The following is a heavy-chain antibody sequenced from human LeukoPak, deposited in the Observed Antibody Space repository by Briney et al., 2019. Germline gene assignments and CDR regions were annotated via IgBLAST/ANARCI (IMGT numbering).Heavy chain of an antibody. CDR1: GGSISSGSYY. V-gene: IGHV4-61*02. Sequence: NSSQTLSLTCTVSGGSISSGSYYWSWIRQPAGXXXXWTGRIYTSGSTNYNPFLKSRVTVSVDTSKNQFSLKLSSVTAADTAVYYCARENYGDYPFDYWGQGTLVTVSS. D-gene: IGHD4-17*01. CDR3: ARENYGDYPFDY. CDR2: IYTSGST. J-gene: IGHJ4*02.